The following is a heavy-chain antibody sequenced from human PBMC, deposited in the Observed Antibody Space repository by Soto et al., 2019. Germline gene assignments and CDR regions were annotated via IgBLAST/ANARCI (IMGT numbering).Heavy chain of an antibody. Sequence: SETLSLTCTVSGGSISSYYWSWIRQPPGKGLEWIGYIYYSGSTNYNPSLKSRVTISVDTSKNQFSLKLSSVTAADTAVDHCVGGRGVGAPYYSYYYMDVWGKGTTVTVSS. CDR3: VGGRGVGAPYYSYYYMDV. D-gene: IGHD1-26*01. J-gene: IGHJ6*03. CDR2: IYYSGST. CDR1: GGSISSYY. V-gene: IGHV4-59*01.